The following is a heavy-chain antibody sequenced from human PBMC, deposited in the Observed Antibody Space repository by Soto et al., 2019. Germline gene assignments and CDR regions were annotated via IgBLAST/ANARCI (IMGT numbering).Heavy chain of an antibody. CDR3: ARDLKRYYDSSGYGYYYYGMDV. D-gene: IGHD3-22*01. Sequence: SVKVSCKASGGTFSSYAISWVRQAPGQGLEWMGGIIPIFGTANYAQKFQGRVTITADESTSTAYMELSSLRSEDTAVYYCARDLKRYYDSSGYGYYYYGMDVWGQGTTVTVSS. V-gene: IGHV1-69*13. CDR2: IIPIFGTA. J-gene: IGHJ6*02. CDR1: GGTFSSYA.